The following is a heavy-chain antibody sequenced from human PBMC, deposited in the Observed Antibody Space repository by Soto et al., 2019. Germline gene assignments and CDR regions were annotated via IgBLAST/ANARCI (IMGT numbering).Heavy chain of an antibody. CDR2: ISYDGSNK. D-gene: IGHD3-10*01. CDR3: AKGPCGVADCYYYYYMDV. Sequence: GGSLRLSCAASGFTFSSYGMHWVRQAPGKGLEWVAVISYDGSNKYYADSVKGRFTISRDNSKNTLYLQMNSLRAEDTAVYYCAKGPCGVADCYYYYYMDVWGKGTTVTVSS. V-gene: IGHV3-30*18. J-gene: IGHJ6*03. CDR1: GFTFSSYG.